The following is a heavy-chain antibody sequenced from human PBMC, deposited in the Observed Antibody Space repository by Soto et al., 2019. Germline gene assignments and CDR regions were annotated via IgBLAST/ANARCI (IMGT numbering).Heavy chain of an antibody. D-gene: IGHD2-21*02. CDR3: TRDLAYCGGDCYSYYFDY. CDR2: ISSNSAYI. CDR1: GFTFRSFT. J-gene: IGHJ4*02. V-gene: IGHV3-21*01. Sequence: PGGSLRLSCAASGFTFRSFTMNWVRQAPGKGLEWVSTISSNSAYIYYTDALRGRFTISRDNAKNSLHLQMNSLRAEDTAVYYCTRDLAYCGGDCYSYYFDYWGQGTLVTVSS.